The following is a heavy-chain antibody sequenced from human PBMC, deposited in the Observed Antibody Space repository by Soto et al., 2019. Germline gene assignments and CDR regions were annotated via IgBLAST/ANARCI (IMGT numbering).Heavy chain of an antibody. D-gene: IGHD3-10*01. CDR3: AKAGWGFGELLYYYYYMDV. CDR1: GFTFSSYA. CDR2: ISGSGGST. Sequence: GGSLRLSCAASGFTFSSYAMSWVRQAPGKGLEWVSAISGSGGSTYYADSVKGRFTISRDNSKNTLYLQMNSLRAEDTAVYYCAKAGWGFGELLYYYYYMDVWGKGTTVTVS. J-gene: IGHJ6*03. V-gene: IGHV3-23*01.